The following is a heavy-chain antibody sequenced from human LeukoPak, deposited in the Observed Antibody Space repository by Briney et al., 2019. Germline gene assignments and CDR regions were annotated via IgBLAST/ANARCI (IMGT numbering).Heavy chain of an antibody. D-gene: IGHD6-19*01. J-gene: IGHJ6*03. CDR2: IYYSGST. CDR3: IAVAKNYYYYYYMDV. Sequence: SETLSLTCTVSGGSISSSSYYWGWIRQPPGKGLEWIGSIYYSGSTYYNPSLKSRVTISVDTSKNQFSLKLSSVTAADTAVYYPIAVAKNYYYYYYMDVWGKGTTVTISS. CDR1: GGSISSSSYY. V-gene: IGHV4-39*01.